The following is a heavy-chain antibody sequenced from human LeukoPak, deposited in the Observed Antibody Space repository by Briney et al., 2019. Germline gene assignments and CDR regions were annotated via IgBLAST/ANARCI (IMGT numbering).Heavy chain of an antibody. CDR3: ARVGSGYDFPNFDY. J-gene: IGHJ4*02. CDR2: IKQDGSEK. V-gene: IGHV3-7*01. D-gene: IGHD5-12*01. Sequence: VQPGGSLRLSCAASGFTFSSYWMSWVRQAPGKGLEWVANIKQDGSEKYYVDSVKGRFTISRDNAKNSLSLQMNSLRDEDTALYYCARVGSGYDFPNFDYWGQGTPVTVSS. CDR1: GFTFSSYW.